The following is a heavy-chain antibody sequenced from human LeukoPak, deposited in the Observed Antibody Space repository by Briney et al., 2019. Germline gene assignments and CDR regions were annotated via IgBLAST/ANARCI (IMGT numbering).Heavy chain of an antibody. Sequence: ASVKVSCKAFGYTFTTYYMHWVRQAPGQGLEWMGGIIPIFGTANYAQKFQGRVTITADESTSTAYMELSSLRSEDTAVYYCARVPYDSSGYYAYFDYWGQGTLVTVSS. J-gene: IGHJ4*02. CDR2: IIPIFGTA. V-gene: IGHV1-69*13. CDR3: ARVPYDSSGYYAYFDY. D-gene: IGHD3-22*01. CDR1: GYTFTTYY.